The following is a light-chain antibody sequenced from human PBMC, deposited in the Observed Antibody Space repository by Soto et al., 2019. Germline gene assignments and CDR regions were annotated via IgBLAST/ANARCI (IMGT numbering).Light chain of an antibody. V-gene: IGLV2-11*01. CDR2: DVS. Sequence: QSVLTQPRSVSGSPGQSVTIPCTGTSSDVGGYNYVSWYQQHPGKAPKLVIYDVSKRPQGVPDSFSGSKSGNTASLTISGLQGEDEADYYCCSYAGSYVFGTGKRVNVL. CDR3: CSYAGSYV. CDR1: SSDVGGYNY. J-gene: IGLJ1*01.